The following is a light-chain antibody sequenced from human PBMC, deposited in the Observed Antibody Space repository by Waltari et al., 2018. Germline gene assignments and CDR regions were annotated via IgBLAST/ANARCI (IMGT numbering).Light chain of an antibody. CDR3: QQYNDWPPWT. V-gene: IGKV3-15*01. Sequence: EIVMTQSPASLSLSPGERASLSCRASQSISTNLAWYQQIPGQALRLLIYGAYTRATGIPARFSGSVSGSEFTLTISSLQSEDFGVYYCQQYNDWPPWTFGQGTKVEIK. J-gene: IGKJ1*01. CDR2: GAY. CDR1: QSISTN.